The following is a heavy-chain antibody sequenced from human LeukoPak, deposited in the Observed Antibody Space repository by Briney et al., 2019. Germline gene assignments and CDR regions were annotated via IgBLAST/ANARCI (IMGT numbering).Heavy chain of an antibody. D-gene: IGHD6-13*01. Sequence: GGSLRLSCAASRFSFSSYWMSWVRQAPGKGLEWVANIKQDGSEKYYVDSVKGRFTISRDNAKNSLYLQMNSLRAEDTAVYYCAKDQDSSRVFDYWGQGTLVTVSS. CDR2: IKQDGSEK. CDR3: AKDQDSSRVFDY. J-gene: IGHJ4*02. V-gene: IGHV3-7*03. CDR1: RFSFSSYW.